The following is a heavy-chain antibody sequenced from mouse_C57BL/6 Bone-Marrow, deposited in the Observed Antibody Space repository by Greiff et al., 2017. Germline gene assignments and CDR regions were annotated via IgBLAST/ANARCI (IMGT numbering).Heavy chain of an antibody. Sequence: QVQLKQPGAELVKPGASVKMSCKASGYTFTSYWITWVKQRPGQGLEWIGDIYPGSGSTNYNEKFKSKATLTVDTSSSTAYMQLSSLTSEDSAVYYCARSYYGSSLWYVDVWGTGTTVTVSS. V-gene: IGHV1-55*01. CDR3: ARSYYGSSLWYVDV. CDR1: GYTFTSYW. J-gene: IGHJ1*03. D-gene: IGHD1-1*01. CDR2: IYPGSGST.